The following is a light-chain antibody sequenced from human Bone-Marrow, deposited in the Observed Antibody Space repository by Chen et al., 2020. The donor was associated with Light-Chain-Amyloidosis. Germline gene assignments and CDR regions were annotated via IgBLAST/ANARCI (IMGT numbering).Light chain of an antibody. CDR2: EDY. V-gene: IGLV6-57*01. CDR3: QSYQGSSQGV. Sequence: NFMLTQPHSVSESPGMTVIISCTRSSGSIASDYVPWYQQRPGRSPSTVLYEDYQSPVGSPERFSGSIYRSSNSASLTISGLKTEDEADYYCQSYQGSSQGVFGGGTKLTVL. CDR1: SGSIASDY. J-gene: IGLJ3*02.